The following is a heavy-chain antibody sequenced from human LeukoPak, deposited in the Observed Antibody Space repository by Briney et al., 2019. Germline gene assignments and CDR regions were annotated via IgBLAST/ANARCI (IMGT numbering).Heavy chain of an antibody. CDR2: ISSSGSTI. CDR1: GFTFSDYY. Sequence: GGSLRLSCAASGFTFSDYYMSWIRQAPGKGLEWVSYISSSGSTIYYADSVKGRFTISRDNSENTLYLQMNRLRAEDTAVYYCARDGEDDSSGNYKPLDYWGQGTLVTVSS. V-gene: IGHV3-11*04. J-gene: IGHJ4*02. CDR3: ARDGEDDSSGNYKPLDY. D-gene: IGHD3-22*01.